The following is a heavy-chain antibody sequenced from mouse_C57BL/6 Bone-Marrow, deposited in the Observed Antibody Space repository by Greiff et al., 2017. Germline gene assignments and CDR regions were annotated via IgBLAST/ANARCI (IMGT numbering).Heavy chain of an antibody. CDR1: GYSFTDYN. V-gene: IGHV1-39*01. D-gene: IGHD1-1*01. Sequence: QLKESGPELVKPGASVKISCKASGYSFTDYNMNWVKQSNGKSLEWIGVINPNYGTTSYNQKFKGKATLTVDQSSSTAYMQLNSLTSEDSAVYYCARDTTVRGPYYFDYWGQGTTLTVSS. J-gene: IGHJ2*01. CDR3: ARDTTVRGPYYFDY. CDR2: INPNYGTT.